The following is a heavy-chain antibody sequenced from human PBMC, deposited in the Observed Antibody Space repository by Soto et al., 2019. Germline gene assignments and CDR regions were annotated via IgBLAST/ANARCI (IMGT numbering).Heavy chain of an antibody. V-gene: IGHV1-8*01. D-gene: IGHD2-2*01. Sequence: ASVKVSCKASGYTFTSYDINWVRQATGQGLEWMGWMNPNGGNTGYAQKFQGRVTMTRNTSISTAYMELSSLRSEDTAVYYCARARTGPYYFDYWGQGTLVTVSS. J-gene: IGHJ4*02. CDR3: ARARTGPYYFDY. CDR1: GYTFTSYD. CDR2: MNPNGGNT.